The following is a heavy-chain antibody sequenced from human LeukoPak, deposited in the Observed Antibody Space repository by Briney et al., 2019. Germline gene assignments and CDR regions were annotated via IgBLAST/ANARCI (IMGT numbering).Heavy chain of an antibody. Sequence: PSETLSLTCTVSDGSISGFYWSWIRQPPGKGLEWIGYIHYRGSPSYNPALKSRVTISVDTSKSQFSLKLNSVTAADTAVYYCAIMGQQLADYWGQGTLVTVST. CDR1: DGSISGFY. CDR3: AIMGQQLADY. CDR2: IHYRGSP. V-gene: IGHV4-59*01. J-gene: IGHJ4*02. D-gene: IGHD6-13*01.